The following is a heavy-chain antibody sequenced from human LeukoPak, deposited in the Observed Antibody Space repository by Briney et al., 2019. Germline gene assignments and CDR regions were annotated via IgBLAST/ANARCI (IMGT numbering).Heavy chain of an antibody. CDR1: GGTFSSYA. D-gene: IGHD6-19*01. J-gene: IGHJ1*01. Sequence: SVKVSCKASGGTFSSYAISWVRQAPGQGLEWMGRIIPIFGTANYAQKFQGRVTITTDESTSTAYMELSSLRSEDTAVYYCAGGWDSSGWYVAEYFQHWGQGTLVTVSS. CDR3: AGGWDSSGWYVAEYFQH. CDR2: IIPIFGTA. V-gene: IGHV1-69*05.